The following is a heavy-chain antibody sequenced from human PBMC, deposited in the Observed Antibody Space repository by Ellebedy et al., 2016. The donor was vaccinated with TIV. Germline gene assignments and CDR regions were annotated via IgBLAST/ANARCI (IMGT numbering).Heavy chain of an antibody. CDR2: ISSDGSNK. V-gene: IGHV3-30-3*01. CDR1: GFTFSTYV. Sequence: GESLKISCAVSGFTFSTYVIHWVRQAPGKGLEWVSLISSDGSNKYYADSVKGRFTHSRDNSKSTLYLQMNSLRPEDTAVYYCARVGVINSYAAAYYWGQGTLVTVSS. D-gene: IGHD2-2*01. J-gene: IGHJ4*02. CDR3: ARVGVINSYAAAYY.